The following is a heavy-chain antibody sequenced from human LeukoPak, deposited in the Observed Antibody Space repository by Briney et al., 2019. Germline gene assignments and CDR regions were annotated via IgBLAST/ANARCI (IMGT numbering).Heavy chain of an antibody. J-gene: IGHJ3*02. Sequence: SVKVSCKASGGTFSSYAISWVRQAPGQGLEWMGGIIPIFGTANYAQKFQGRVTITADKSTITAYMELSSLRSEDTAVYYCARNLYYYDSSGYRYDAFDIWGQGTMVTVSS. CDR1: GGTFSSYA. D-gene: IGHD3-22*01. V-gene: IGHV1-69*06. CDR3: ARNLYYYDSSGYRYDAFDI. CDR2: IIPIFGTA.